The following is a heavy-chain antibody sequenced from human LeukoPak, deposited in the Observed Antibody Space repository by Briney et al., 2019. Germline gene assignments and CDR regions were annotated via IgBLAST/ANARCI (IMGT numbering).Heavy chain of an antibody. CDR2: ISYDGSNQ. V-gene: IGHV3-30*04. CDR1: GFTFSSYA. D-gene: IGHD6-6*01. Sequence: GGSLRLSCAASGFTFSSYAIHWVRQAPGKGLEWVAVISYDGSNQYYADSVKGRFTISRDNSKNTLYLQMNSLRAEDTAVYYCARDSGFSGTQRGEYWGQGTLVTDSS. CDR3: ARDSGFSGTQRGEY. J-gene: IGHJ4*02.